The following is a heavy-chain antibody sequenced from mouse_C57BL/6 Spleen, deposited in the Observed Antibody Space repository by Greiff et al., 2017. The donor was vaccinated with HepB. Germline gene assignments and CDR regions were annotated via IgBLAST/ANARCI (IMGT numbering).Heavy chain of an antibody. CDR1: GFTFSDYG. CDR2: ISSGSSTI. J-gene: IGHJ2*01. V-gene: IGHV5-17*01. Sequence: EVKVVESGGGLVKPGGSLKLSCAASGFTFSDYGMHWVRQAPEKGLEWVAYISSGSSTIYYADTVKGRFTISRDNAKNTLFLQMTSLRCEDTAMYYCARGYYAIRYFDYWGQGTTLTVSS. CDR3: ARGYYAIRYFDY. D-gene: IGHD1-1*01.